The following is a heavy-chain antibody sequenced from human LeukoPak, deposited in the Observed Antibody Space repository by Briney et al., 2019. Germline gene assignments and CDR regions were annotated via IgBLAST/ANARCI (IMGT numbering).Heavy chain of an antibody. V-gene: IGHV3-21*01. CDR3: ARGAARGYFDY. J-gene: IGHJ4*02. D-gene: IGHD2-15*01. CDR2: ISSSSSYI. Sequence: GGSLRLSCAASGFTFSSYSMNWVRQAPGKGLEWVSSISSSSSYIYYADSVKGRFTISRDNAKNSLYPQMNSLRAEDTAVYYCARGAARGYFDYWGQGTLVTVSS. CDR1: GFTFSSYS.